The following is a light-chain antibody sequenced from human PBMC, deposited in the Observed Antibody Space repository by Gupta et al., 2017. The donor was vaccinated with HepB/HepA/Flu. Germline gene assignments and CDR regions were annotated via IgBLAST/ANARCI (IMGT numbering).Light chain of an antibody. V-gene: IGKV1-9*01. Sequence: DIQLTQSPSFLSASVGDRVTITCRASQGISSYLAWYQQKPGKAPKLLIYAASTVQSGVPSRFSGSASGTEFTLTISSLHPEDFATYYCQQRNSYPITFGGGTKVEIK. J-gene: IGKJ4*01. CDR2: AAS. CDR1: QGISSY. CDR3: QQRNSYPIT.